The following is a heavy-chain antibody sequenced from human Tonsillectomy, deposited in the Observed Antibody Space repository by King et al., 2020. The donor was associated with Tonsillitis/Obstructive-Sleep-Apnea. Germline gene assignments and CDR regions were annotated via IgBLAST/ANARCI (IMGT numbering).Heavy chain of an antibody. D-gene: IGHD5-24*01. CDR3: ARHVRDGYGTNFDY. V-gene: IGHV4-39*01. J-gene: IGHJ4*02. Sequence: LQLQESGPGLVKPSETLSLTCTVSGHSIRSSSYYWGWIRQPPGKGPEWIGTIYYTGSTYYNPSLKSRVTISVDTSKNQFSLKLSSVTAADTAVYYCARHVRDGYGTNFDYWGQGTLVTVSS. CDR2: IYYTGST. CDR1: GHSIRSSSYY.